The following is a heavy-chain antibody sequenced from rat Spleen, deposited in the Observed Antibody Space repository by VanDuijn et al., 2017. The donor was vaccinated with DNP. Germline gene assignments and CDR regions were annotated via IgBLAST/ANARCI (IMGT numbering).Heavy chain of an antibody. D-gene: IGHD1-10*01. Sequence: EVQLQESGPGLVKPSQSLSLTCSVTGYSITSDYWGWSRKFPGNKMEWIGHISYSGRTTYNPALKSRISITRDTSKNQFFLQLNSVSTEDTATYYCARPHYNNQGGFAYWGQGTLVTVAS. CDR1: GYSITSDY. J-gene: IGHJ3*01. V-gene: IGHV3-1*01. CDR3: ARPHYNNQGGFAY. CDR2: ISYSGRT.